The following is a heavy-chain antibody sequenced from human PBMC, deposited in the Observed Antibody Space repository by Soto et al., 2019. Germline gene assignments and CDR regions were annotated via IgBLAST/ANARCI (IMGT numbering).Heavy chain of an antibody. V-gene: IGHV3-23*01. CDR2: IDGSGATR. Sequence: EFQVKQSGGGFVQPGGSLRLACAASGFPFSTTDMSWVRQAPGKGLEWVSTIDGSGATRYYADSVRGRFTISRDNSKNTVYLQMDGLRVDDTAFYYCAKNSGWFNTWGQGDLVIVSS. J-gene: IGHJ5*02. CDR1: GFPFSTTD. CDR3: AKNSGWFNT. D-gene: IGHD3-10*01.